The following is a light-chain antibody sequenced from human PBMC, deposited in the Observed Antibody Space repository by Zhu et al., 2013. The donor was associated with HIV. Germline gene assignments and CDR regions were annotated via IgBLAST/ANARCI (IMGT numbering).Light chain of an antibody. J-gene: IGKJ5*01. CDR2: LAS. Sequence: DIVMTQTPLSLSVTPGEVASISCRSTENFMHSNGNHYVDWYVQKPGQSPQLLIYLASNRASGVPDRFSGSASGTEFRLRINGVAAEDVGTYYCMQVLNVPLTFGQGTRLEIK. CDR3: MQVLNVPLT. V-gene: IGKV2-28*01. CDR1: ENFMHSNGNHY.